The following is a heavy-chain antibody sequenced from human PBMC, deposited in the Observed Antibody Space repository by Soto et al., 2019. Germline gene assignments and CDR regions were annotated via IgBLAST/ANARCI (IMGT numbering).Heavy chain of an antibody. Sequence: GSLRLSCAASGFTFSSYAMSWVRQAPGKGLEWVSGISGSGDSTYYADSVKGRFTISRDNSKNTLYLQMNSLRDEDTAVYYCARAMDAAMASKDNWFDPWGQGTLVTVSS. D-gene: IGHD5-18*01. CDR3: ARAMDAAMASKDNWFDP. J-gene: IGHJ5*02. CDR1: GFTFSSYA. V-gene: IGHV3-23*01. CDR2: ISGSGDST.